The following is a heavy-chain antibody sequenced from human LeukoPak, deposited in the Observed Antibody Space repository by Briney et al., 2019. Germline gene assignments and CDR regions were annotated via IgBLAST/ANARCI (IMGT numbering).Heavy chain of an antibody. Sequence: SETLSLTCTVSGGSISSLTYYGGWIRQPPGKGLEWIASIHYSGTTYYSPSLKSRVAISVDRSNNQFSLRLSSVTAADTAVYFCTGYSSGWSSGGGYWGQGTLVTVSS. CDR3: TGYSSGWSSGGGY. V-gene: IGHV4-39*01. CDR1: GGSISSLTYY. D-gene: IGHD6-19*01. CDR2: IHYSGTT. J-gene: IGHJ4*02.